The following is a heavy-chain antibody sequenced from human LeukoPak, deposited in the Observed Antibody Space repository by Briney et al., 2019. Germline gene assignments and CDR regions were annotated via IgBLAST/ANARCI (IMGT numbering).Heavy chain of an antibody. V-gene: IGHV4-34*01. CDR3: ARGAATTNPSNFDY. CDR2: IYYSGST. CDR1: GGSFSGYY. J-gene: IGHJ4*02. D-gene: IGHD6-25*01. Sequence: SETLSLTCAVYGGSFSGYYWSWIRQPPGEGLEWIGSIYYSGSTYYNPSLKSRVTISVDTSKNQFSLKLTSVTAADTAVYFCARGAATTNPSNFDYWGQGTLVTVSS.